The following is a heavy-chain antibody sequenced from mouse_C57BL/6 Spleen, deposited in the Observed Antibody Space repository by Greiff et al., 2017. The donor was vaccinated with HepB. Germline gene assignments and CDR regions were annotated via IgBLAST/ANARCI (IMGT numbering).Heavy chain of an antibody. J-gene: IGHJ2*01. CDR1: GYTFTDYY. Sequence: QVHVKQSGAELVRPGASVKLSCKASGYTFTDYYINWVKQRPGQGLEWIARIYPGSGNTYYNEKFKGKATLTAEKSSSTAYMQLSSLTSEDSAVYFCARAPYYGSSHLYYFDYWGQGTTLTVSS. CDR2: IYPGSGNT. D-gene: IGHD1-1*01. CDR3: ARAPYYGSSHLYYFDY. V-gene: IGHV1-76*01.